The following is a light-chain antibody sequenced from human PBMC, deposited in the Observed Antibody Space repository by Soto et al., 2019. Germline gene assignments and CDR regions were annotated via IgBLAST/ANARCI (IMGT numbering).Light chain of an antibody. CDR2: EDS. V-gene: IGLV2-23*01. CDR1: SSDVGGYNL. J-gene: IGLJ2*01. Sequence: QSALTQPASVSVSPGQSVTISCTGTSSDVGGYNLVSWYQQHPGKAPKLMIYEDSKRPSGVPDRFSGSKSGNTASLTVSGLQAEDEADYYCCSYAGSSTLVFGGGTKLTVL. CDR3: CSYAGSSTLV.